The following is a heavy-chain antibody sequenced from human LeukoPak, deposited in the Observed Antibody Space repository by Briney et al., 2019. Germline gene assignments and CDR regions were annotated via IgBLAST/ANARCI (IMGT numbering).Heavy chain of an antibody. D-gene: IGHD3-9*01. V-gene: IGHV1-18*01. Sequence: ASVKVSCKASGYTFTSYGISWVRQAPGQGLEWMGWISAYNGNTNYAQKLQGRVTMTTDTSTSTAYMELRSLRSDDTAVYYCARDPSWIFTGYSPYNLVHPWGQGNLVNGS. CDR2: ISAYNGNT. CDR3: ARDPSWIFTGYSPYNLVHP. J-gene: IGHJ5*02. CDR1: GYTFTSYG.